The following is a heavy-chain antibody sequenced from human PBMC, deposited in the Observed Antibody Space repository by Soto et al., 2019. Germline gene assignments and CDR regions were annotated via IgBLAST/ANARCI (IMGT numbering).Heavy chain of an antibody. J-gene: IGHJ4*02. CDR3: ARAHYGDYVSDFDY. CDR2: ISSSSSYI. Sequence: GGSLRLSCAASGFTFSSYSMNWVRQAPGKGLEWVSSISSSSSYIYYADSVKGRFTISRDNAKNSLYLQMNSLRAEDTAVYYCARAHYGDYVSDFDYWGQGTLVTVSS. V-gene: IGHV3-21*01. CDR1: GFTFSSYS. D-gene: IGHD4-17*01.